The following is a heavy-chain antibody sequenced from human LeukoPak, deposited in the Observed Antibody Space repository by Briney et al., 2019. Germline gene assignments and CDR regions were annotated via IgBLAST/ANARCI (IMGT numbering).Heavy chain of an antibody. D-gene: IGHD2-15*01. Sequence: GGSLRLSCAASGFTFNSYNMNWVRQAPGKGLEWVSSISSSSSYIYYADSVKGRFTISRDNAKNSLYLQMNSLRAEDTAVYYCARAQLGYCSGGSCYWFDPWGQGTLVTVSS. V-gene: IGHV3-21*01. J-gene: IGHJ5*02. CDR3: ARAQLGYCSGGSCYWFDP. CDR1: GFTFNSYN. CDR2: ISSSSSYI.